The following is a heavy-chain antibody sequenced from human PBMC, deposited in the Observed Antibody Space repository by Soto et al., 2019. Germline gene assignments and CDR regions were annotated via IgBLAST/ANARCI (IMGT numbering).Heavy chain of an antibody. Sequence: QVTLKESGPVLVQATETLTLTCNVSGFSLTNVQKGVAWICQPPGKALEWLAHILSDVEQSYKSSLKKRLTISQDTSKRQVVLVMTNVEPVDTATYYCARISGRFGASHFDFWGQGSSVIVSS. CDR3: ARISGRFGASHFDF. V-gene: IGHV2-26*01. CDR1: GFSLTNVQKG. J-gene: IGHJ4*02. D-gene: IGHD3-10*01. CDR2: ILSDVEQ.